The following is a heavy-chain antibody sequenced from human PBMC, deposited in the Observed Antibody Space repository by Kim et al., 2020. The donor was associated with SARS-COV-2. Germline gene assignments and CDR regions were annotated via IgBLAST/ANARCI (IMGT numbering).Heavy chain of an antibody. CDR3: ARFIAVAGTLDY. J-gene: IGHJ4*02. Sequence: AYAGSLKSRITSNPDTSTNLFSLQLNSVTPEDTAVYYCARFIAVAGTLDYWGQGTLVTVSS. D-gene: IGHD6-19*01. V-gene: IGHV6-1*01.